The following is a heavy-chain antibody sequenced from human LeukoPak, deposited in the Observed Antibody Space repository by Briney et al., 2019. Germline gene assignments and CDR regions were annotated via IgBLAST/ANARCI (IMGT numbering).Heavy chain of an antibody. CDR1: GGSISSYY. CDR2: IYYSGDT. Sequence: PSETLSLTCTVSGGSISSYYWSWIRQPPGKGLEWIGYIYYSGDTKYNPSLKSRVTISVDTSKNQFSLKLTSVTAADTAVYYCARDQRGYSYGHGYSYYYMDVWGKGTTVTVSS. D-gene: IGHD5-18*01. V-gene: IGHV4-59*01. J-gene: IGHJ6*03. CDR3: ARDQRGYSYGHGYSYYYMDV.